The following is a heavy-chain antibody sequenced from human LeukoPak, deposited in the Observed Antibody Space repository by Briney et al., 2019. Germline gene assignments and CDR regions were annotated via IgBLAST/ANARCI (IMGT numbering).Heavy chain of an antibody. J-gene: IGHJ5*02. CDR1: GYNFIDSY. D-gene: IGHD3-10*01. V-gene: IGHV1-2*02. CDR3: ARGVPQYNYFDP. Sequence: GASVKVSCKASGYNFIDSYIHYYIHGVRQAPGQGLEWMGWINPSSGGTNYAEKFQGRVIMTRDTSINSAYKELSRLTTDDTAVYYCARGVPQYNYFDPWGQGTLVTVSS. CDR2: INPSSGGT.